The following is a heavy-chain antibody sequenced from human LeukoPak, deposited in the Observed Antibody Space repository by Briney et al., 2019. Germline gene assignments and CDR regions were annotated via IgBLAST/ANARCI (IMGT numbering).Heavy chain of an antibody. Sequence: PSQTLSLTCTVSGGSISSGGYYWSWIRQPPGKGLEWIGYIYHSGSTYYNPSLKSRVTISVDRSKNQFSLKLSSVTAADTAVYYCARRTMVRGVIPDWGQGTLVTVSS. J-gene: IGHJ4*02. V-gene: IGHV4-30-2*01. CDR3: ARRTMVRGVIPD. CDR1: GGSISSGGYY. D-gene: IGHD3-10*01. CDR2: IYHSGST.